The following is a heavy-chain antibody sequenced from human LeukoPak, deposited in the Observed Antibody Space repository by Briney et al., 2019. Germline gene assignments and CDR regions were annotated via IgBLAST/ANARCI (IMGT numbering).Heavy chain of an antibody. CDR3: ARELTYYDFWSGYNPLDY. V-gene: IGHV3-21*01. CDR2: ISSSSSYI. CDR1: GFTFSSYS. J-gene: IGHJ4*02. Sequence: GGSLRLSCAASGFTFSSYSMNWVRQAPGKGLEWVSSISSSSSYIYYADSVKGRFTISRDNAKNSLYLQMNSLGAEDTAVYYCARELTYYDFWSGYNPLDYWGQGTLVTVSS. D-gene: IGHD3-3*01.